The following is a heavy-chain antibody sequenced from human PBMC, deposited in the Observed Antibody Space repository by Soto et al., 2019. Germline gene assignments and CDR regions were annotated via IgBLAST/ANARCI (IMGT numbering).Heavy chain of an antibody. D-gene: IGHD1-26*01. CDR1: GGSMSSYY. CDR3: VGARSGGVGATYSES. J-gene: IGHJ4*02. CDR2: IHYGGGT. Sequence: PSETLSLTCTVSGGSMSSYYWTWIRQPPGKGLEWIGFIHYGGGTVYNPALRSRVTVTVETSKKQFSLNLSSVTAADTAVYYCVGARSGGVGATYSESWGQGALVTVSS. V-gene: IGHV4-59*01.